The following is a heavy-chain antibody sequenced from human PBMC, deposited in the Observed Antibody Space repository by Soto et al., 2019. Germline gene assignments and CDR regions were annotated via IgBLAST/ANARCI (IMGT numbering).Heavy chain of an antibody. CDR1: GDSVTSHY. D-gene: IGHD3-16*01. CDR3: ATSFGNDWYTY. J-gene: IGHJ4*02. CDR2: MHYTGFS. V-gene: IGHV4-59*02. Sequence: SETLSLTCSFSGDSVTSHYLTWIRQSPEMGLEWIGYMHYTGFSHYNPSLKSRLTISVDRSKNQFTLQLASVTVADTAIYYCATSFGNDWYTYWGQGTQVTVSS.